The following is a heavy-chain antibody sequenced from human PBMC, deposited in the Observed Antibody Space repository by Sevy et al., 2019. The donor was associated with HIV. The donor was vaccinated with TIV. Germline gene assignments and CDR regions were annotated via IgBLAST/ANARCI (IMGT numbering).Heavy chain of an antibody. Sequence: SETLSLTCTVSGGSISSSSYYWGWIRQPPGKGLEWIGSIYYSGSTYYNPSLKSRVTISVDTSKNQFSLKLSSVTAADTAVYYCARASRITIFGVVTNWFDPWGQGTLVTVSS. CDR3: ARASRITIFGVVTNWFDP. CDR2: IYYSGST. J-gene: IGHJ5*02. V-gene: IGHV4-39*01. D-gene: IGHD3-3*01. CDR1: GGSISSSSYY.